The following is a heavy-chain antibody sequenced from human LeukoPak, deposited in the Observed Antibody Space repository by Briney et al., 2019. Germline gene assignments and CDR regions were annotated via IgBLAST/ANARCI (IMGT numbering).Heavy chain of an antibody. D-gene: IGHD3-10*01. Sequence: PSETLSLTCTVSGASISSYYWSWIRQSPGKGLEWIANIYYSGTTNYNLSLKSRVTISVDTSKNQFSLKLSSVTAADTAVYYCAREGKITMVRGVIRYYYMDVWGKGTTVTISS. CDR2: IYYSGTT. J-gene: IGHJ6*03. CDR3: AREGKITMVRGVIRYYYMDV. V-gene: IGHV4-59*12. CDR1: GASISSYY.